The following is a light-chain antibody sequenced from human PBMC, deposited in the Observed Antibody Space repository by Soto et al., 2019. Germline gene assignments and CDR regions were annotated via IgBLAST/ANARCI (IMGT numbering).Light chain of an antibody. CDR3: QQYESYSPWT. CDR2: DAS. J-gene: IGKJ1*01. Sequence: DIQMTQSPSALSASVGDRATITCRASQSISSWLAWYQQKPGKAPKLLIYDASTLQSGVPSRYSGSGSGTEFTLTISNQQPDDFATYYCQQYESYSPWTFGQGTKVEIK. CDR1: QSISSW. V-gene: IGKV1-5*01.